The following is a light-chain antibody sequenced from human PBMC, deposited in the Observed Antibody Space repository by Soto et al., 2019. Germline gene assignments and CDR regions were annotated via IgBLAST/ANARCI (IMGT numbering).Light chain of an antibody. Sequence: EIVMTQSPATLSVSPVERATLSCRASQSVSSNLAWYQQKPGQAPRLLIYGASTRATGIPARFSGSGSGTEFTLTINSLQSEDFAVYYCQQYNNWPLTFGGGTKVEIK. V-gene: IGKV3-15*01. CDR2: GAS. CDR3: QQYNNWPLT. J-gene: IGKJ4*01. CDR1: QSVSSN.